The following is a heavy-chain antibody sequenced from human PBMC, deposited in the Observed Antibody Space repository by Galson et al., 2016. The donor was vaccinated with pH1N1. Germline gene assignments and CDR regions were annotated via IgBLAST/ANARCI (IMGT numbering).Heavy chain of an antibody. Sequence: TLSLTCVVSGGSISSGGYPWSWIRQSPGKGLEWIGYIYHSGNTEYNPSLRNRITMSVDRSKNQFSLKLNSVTAADTAVYYCARENPSGSWFDPWGQGTLVTVSS. CDR3: ARENPSGSWFDP. CDR2: IYHSGNT. CDR1: GGSISSGGYP. J-gene: IGHJ5*02. D-gene: IGHD1-26*01. V-gene: IGHV4-30-2*06.